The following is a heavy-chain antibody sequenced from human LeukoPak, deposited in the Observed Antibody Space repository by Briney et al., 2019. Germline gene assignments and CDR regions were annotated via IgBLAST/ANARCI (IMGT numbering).Heavy chain of an antibody. Sequence: GGSLRLSCAASGFTFSSYGMHWVRQAPGKGLEWVAYIRYDGSNKYYADSVKGRFTISRDNSKNTLYLQMNSLRAEDTAVYYCAKDERPFSRGSSSPRFYWGQGTLVTVSS. J-gene: IGHJ4*02. D-gene: IGHD6-13*01. CDR3: AKDERPFSRGSSSPRFY. CDR2: IRYDGSNK. V-gene: IGHV3-30*02. CDR1: GFTFSSYG.